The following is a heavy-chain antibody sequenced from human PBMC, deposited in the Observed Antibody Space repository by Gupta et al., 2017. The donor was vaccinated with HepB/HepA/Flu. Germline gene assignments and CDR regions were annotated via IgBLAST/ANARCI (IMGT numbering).Heavy chain of an antibody. J-gene: IGHJ3*01. CDR3: VSQPSRNNSPCAFDL. D-gene: IGHD2/OR15-2a*01. CDR1: GFTFSDNY. Sequence: EVQLVESGGGLIQRGGSLRLSCAAAGFTFSDNYMSWVRQAPGKRPEWVSVSYGGGIPFYADSVKGRCTISRANSKNTVYLQMNSLRAEDTAVYYCVSQPSRNNSPCAFDLWGQWTMFTVSS. CDR2: SYGGGIP. V-gene: IGHV3-53*01.